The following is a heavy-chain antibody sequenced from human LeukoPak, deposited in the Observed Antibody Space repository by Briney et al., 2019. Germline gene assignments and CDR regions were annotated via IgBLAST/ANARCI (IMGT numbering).Heavy chain of an antibody. D-gene: IGHD3-10*01. CDR1: GFTFSSYG. J-gene: IGHJ4*02. CDR2: ISYDGSNK. CDR3: AKDLDLWFGEFPFDY. Sequence: PGGSLRLSCAASGFTFSSYGMHWVRQAPGKGLEWVAVISYDGSNKYYADSVKGRFTISRDNSKNTLYLQMNSLRAEDTAVYYCAKDLDLWFGEFPFDYWGQGTLVTVSS. V-gene: IGHV3-30*18.